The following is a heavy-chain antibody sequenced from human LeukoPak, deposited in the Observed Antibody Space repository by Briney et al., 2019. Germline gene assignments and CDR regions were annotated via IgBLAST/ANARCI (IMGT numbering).Heavy chain of an antibody. J-gene: IGHJ4*02. CDR2: ISAYNGNT. V-gene: IGHV1-18*03. Sequence: ASVKVSCKASGYTFTSYGISWVRQAPGQGLEWMGWISAYNGNTNYAQKLQGRVTMTTDTSTSTAYMELRSLRSDDMAVYYCARDLIRYQLLSDYFDYWGQGTLVTVSS. D-gene: IGHD2-2*01. CDR3: ARDLIRYQLLSDYFDY. CDR1: GYTFTSYG.